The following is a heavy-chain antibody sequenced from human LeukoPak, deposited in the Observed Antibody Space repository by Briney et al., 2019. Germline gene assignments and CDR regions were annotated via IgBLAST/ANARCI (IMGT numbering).Heavy chain of an antibody. CDR2: ISAYNGNT. J-gene: IGHJ6*03. CDR3: ARDGRIAAAEGCYYMDV. D-gene: IGHD6-13*01. CDR1: GYTFTSYG. V-gene: IGHV1-18*01. Sequence: ASVKVSCKASGYTFTSYGISWVRQAPGQGLEWMGWISAYNGNTNYAQKLQGRVTMTTDTSTSTAYMELRSLRSDDTAVYYCARDGRIAAAEGCYYMDVWGKGTTVTVSS.